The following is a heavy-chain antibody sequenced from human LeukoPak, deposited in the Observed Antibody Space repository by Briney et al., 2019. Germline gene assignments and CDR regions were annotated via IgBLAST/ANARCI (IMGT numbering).Heavy chain of an antibody. D-gene: IGHD4-17*01. CDR1: GYSISSSSSY. V-gene: IGHV4-39*01. CDR3: ARHGNGDLEYFQH. Sequence: PSETLSLTCTVSGYSISSSSSYWGWIRQPPGKGLEWIGSIYYSGSTYYNPSLKSRVTISVDTSKNQFSLKLSSVTAADTAVYYCARHGNGDLEYFQHWGQGTLVTVSS. J-gene: IGHJ1*01. CDR2: IYYSGST.